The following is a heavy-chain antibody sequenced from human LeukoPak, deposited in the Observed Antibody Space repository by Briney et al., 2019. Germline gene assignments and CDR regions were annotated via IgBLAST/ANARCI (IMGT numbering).Heavy chain of an antibody. CDR2: ISYTDST. CDR3: ARYSGLWFGTQGYYHYMDV. J-gene: IGHJ6*03. Sequence: SSETLSLTCTVSGGSISSYYWSWVRQPPGKGLEWIGYISYTDSTNYNPSLKSRATISVDMSKNQFSLKLSSVTAADTAVYYCARYSGLWFGTQGYYHYMDVWGKGTTVTISS. CDR1: GGSISSYY. D-gene: IGHD3-10*01. V-gene: IGHV4-59*01.